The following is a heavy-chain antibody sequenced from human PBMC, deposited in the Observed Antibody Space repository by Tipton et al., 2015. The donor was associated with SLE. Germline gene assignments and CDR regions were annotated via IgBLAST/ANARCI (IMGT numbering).Heavy chain of an antibody. J-gene: IGHJ6*03. CDR1: GLTFSSYA. Sequence: SLRLSCAASGLTFSSYAMHWVRQAPGKGLEWVAVIWYDGSNKYYADSVKGRFTISRDNSKNTLYLQMNSLRADDTAVYYCARENYISETTGHGLDYYFMDVWGKGTTVTVSS. CDR3: ARENYISETTGHGLDYYFMDV. CDR2: IWYDGSNK. V-gene: IGHV3-33*08. D-gene: IGHD1/OR15-1a*01.